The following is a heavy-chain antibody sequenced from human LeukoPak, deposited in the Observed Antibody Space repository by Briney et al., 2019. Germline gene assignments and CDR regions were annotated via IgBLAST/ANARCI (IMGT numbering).Heavy chain of an antibody. CDR1: GFTFSSYD. J-gene: IGHJ3*02. D-gene: IGHD4-23*01. V-gene: IGHV3-13*01. CDR2: IGTAGDT. CDR3: ARAYGGDDAFDI. Sequence: GGSLRLSCAASGFTFSSYDMHWVRQATGKGLEWVSAIGTAGDTYYPGSVKGRFTISRENAKNSLYLQMNSLRAGDTAVYYCARAYGGDDAFDIWGQGTMVTVSS.